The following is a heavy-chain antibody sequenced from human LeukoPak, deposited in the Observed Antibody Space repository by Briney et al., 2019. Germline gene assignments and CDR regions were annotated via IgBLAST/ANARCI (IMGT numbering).Heavy chain of an antibody. CDR3: ARPFYFDSIDI. CDR2: INPGNIT. V-gene: IGHV3-74*01. D-gene: IGHD3-22*01. CDR1: GFTFSSSF. Sequence: GGSLRLSCVASGFTFSSSFMDWVRQVPGKGLAWVSRINPGNITTYADSVKGRFTISRDNAKNTLYLQMNSLRAEDTAVYYCARPFYFDSIDIWGQGTLVTVSS. J-gene: IGHJ4*02.